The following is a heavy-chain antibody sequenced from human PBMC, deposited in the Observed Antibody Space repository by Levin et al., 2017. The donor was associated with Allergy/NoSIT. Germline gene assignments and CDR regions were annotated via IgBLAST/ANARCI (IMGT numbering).Heavy chain of an antibody. CDR3: ARHSVLGGYFDWLFHPDRFDP. D-gene: IGHD3-9*01. CDR1: GGSISSSSYY. V-gene: IGHV4-39*01. Sequence: SQTLSLTCTVSGGSISSSSYYWGWIRQPPGKGLEWIGSIYYSGSTYYNPSLKSRVTISVDTSKNQFSLKLSSVTAADTAVYYCARHSVLGGYFDWLFHPDRFDPWGQGTLVTVSS. CDR2: IYYSGST. J-gene: IGHJ5*02.